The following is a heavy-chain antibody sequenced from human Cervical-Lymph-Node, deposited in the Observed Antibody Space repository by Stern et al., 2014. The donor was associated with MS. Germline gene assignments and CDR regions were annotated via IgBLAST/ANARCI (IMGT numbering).Heavy chain of an antibody. V-gene: IGHV3-53*01. CDR1: GFTVSNNY. Sequence: EVQLVESGGGLIQPGGSLRLSCAAPGFTVSNNYMSWVRQAPGKGLEWVSLIYTDDSTSYAGSVKGRFTISRDSSKNKLFLQMNSLRAEDTAVYYCARASFGVNTAAMAPDAFDTWGQGTMVTVSS. J-gene: IGHJ3*02. D-gene: IGHD3-16*01. CDR3: ARASFGVNTAAMAPDAFDT. CDR2: IYTDDST.